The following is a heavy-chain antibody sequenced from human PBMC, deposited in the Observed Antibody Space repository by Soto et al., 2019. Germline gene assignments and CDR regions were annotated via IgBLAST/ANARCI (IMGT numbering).Heavy chain of an antibody. V-gene: IGHV4-34*01. Sequence: PSEILSLTCAVYGGSFSGYYWSWIRQPPGKGLEWIGEINHSGSTNYNPSLKSRVTISVDTSKNQLSLQLNSVTPDDTAVYYCARLIGDSWLDSWGQGTLVTVSS. CDR3: ARLIGDSWLDS. J-gene: IGHJ5*01. D-gene: IGHD2-8*01. CDR1: GGSFSGYY. CDR2: INHSGST.